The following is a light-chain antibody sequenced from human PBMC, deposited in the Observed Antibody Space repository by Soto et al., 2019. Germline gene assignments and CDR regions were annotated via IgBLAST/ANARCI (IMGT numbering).Light chain of an antibody. CDR3: QQYNNWPRT. CDR2: GAT. Sequence: QFTQSPLSLSASVVDRVTIPCRASQSVSLYLSWYQQKPGRAPMLLIPGATTLQSGVPSRFSGSGSGTEFILTISSLQSEDFAVYYCQQYNNWPRTFGQGTKVDIK. J-gene: IGKJ1*01. CDR1: QSVSLY. V-gene: IGKV1-9*01.